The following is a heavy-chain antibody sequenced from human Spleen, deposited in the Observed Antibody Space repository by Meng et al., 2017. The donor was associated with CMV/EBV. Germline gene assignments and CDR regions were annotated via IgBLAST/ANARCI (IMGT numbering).Heavy chain of an antibody. CDR3: ARPYYYDSNGYYSIHVFDI. CDR2: ISPNSGGT. CDR1: GYTFTGYF. D-gene: IGHD3-22*01. Sequence: DSVKVSCKTSGYTFTGYFIHWVRQAPGQGLEWMGWISPNSGGTSYAQKFQGRVTMTRDTSISTAYMELSRLQSDDTAVYYCARPYYYDSNGYYSIHVFDIWGQGTMVTVSS. J-gene: IGHJ3*02. V-gene: IGHV1-2*02.